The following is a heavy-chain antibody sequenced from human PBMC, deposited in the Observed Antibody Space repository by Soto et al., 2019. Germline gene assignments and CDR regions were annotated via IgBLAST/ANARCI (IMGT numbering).Heavy chain of an antibody. CDR3: ARDRARAAVPYRGDLGAFDS. D-gene: IGHD3-16*01. CDR1: GGSINSGGSY. Sequence: QVQLQESGPGLVKPSQTLSLTCTVSGGSINSGGSYWSWIRQHPGTGLEWIGYLYYSGSTNYNPSLKSRVTIAVDTSKNHFSLRLSAGTAADTAVYYGARDRARAAVPYRGDLGAFDSWGQGTMVTVSS. V-gene: IGHV4-31*03. J-gene: IGHJ3*02. CDR2: LYYSGST.